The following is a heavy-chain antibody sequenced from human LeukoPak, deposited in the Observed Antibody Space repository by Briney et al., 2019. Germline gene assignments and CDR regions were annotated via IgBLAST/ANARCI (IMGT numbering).Heavy chain of an antibody. CDR3: ARDLEYSSGWYGPGSFDY. CDR2: ISSSSSYI. V-gene: IGHV3-21*01. D-gene: IGHD6-19*01. J-gene: IGHJ4*02. CDR1: GFTFSSYG. Sequence: PGGSLRLSCAASGFTFSSYGMHWVRQAPGKGLEWVSSISSSSSYIYYADSVKGRFTISRDNAKNSLYLQMNSLRAEDTAVYYCARDLEYSSGWYGPGSFDYWGQGTLVTVSS.